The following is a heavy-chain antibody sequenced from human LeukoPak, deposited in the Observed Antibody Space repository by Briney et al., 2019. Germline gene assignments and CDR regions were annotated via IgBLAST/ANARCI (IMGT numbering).Heavy chain of an antibody. Sequence: ASAQVSCKASSGTFSTYAISWVRQAPGQGLEWMGGIIPIFGTANCAQKFQGRVTITADESTSTAYMELSSLRSEDTAVYYCASYNGYSYGYAYYYYGMDVWGQGTTVTVSS. CDR1: SGTFSTYA. CDR2: IIPIFGTA. V-gene: IGHV1-69*13. D-gene: IGHD5-18*01. CDR3: ASYNGYSYGYAYYYYGMDV. J-gene: IGHJ6*02.